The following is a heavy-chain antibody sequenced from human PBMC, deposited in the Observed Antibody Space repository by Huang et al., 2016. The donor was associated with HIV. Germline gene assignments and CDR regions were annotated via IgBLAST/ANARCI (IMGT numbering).Heavy chain of an antibody. CDR3: VRDPRIQSWLNYFDY. Sequence: EVQLVESGGGLVQPGGSLRLSCAASGFTFSSYWMPWVRQAPGKGLVWGSRMNSEGSSSGYADAVKGRFTISRDNAKNTLYLQINSLRAEDTAVYYCVRDPRIQSWLNYFDYWGQGTLVSVSS. V-gene: IGHV3-74*01. CDR2: MNSEGSSS. J-gene: IGHJ4*02. D-gene: IGHD3-22*01. CDR1: GFTFSSYW.